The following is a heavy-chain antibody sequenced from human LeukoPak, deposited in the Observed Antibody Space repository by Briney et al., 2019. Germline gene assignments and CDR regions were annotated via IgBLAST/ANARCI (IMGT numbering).Heavy chain of an antibody. J-gene: IGHJ6*04. Sequence: TGGSLRLSCSASGFTFSSYAMHWVRQAPGKGLEYVSAISSNGGSTYYADSVKGRFTISRDNSKNTLYLQMSSLRAEDTAVYYCVKDKGSGSSYYYYYDMDVWGKGTMVTVSS. V-gene: IGHV3-64D*06. D-gene: IGHD3-10*01. CDR2: ISSNGGST. CDR1: GFTFSSYA. CDR3: VKDKGSGSSYYYYYDMDV.